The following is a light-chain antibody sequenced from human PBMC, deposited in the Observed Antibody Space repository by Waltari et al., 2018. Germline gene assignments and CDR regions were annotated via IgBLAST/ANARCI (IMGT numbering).Light chain of an antibody. CDR2: DNN. CDR3: GAWDSGLNVVL. CDR1: TSNIGKNY. J-gene: IGLJ3*02. Sequence: QSVLTQPPSVSAAPGQQVTISCSGSTSNIGKNYVSRYQQLPGTAPKLLIYDNNKRPLATPGRFFGSKSATSATLGITVLQPGDEADYYCGAWDSGLNVVLFGGGTKLTVL. V-gene: IGLV1-51*01.